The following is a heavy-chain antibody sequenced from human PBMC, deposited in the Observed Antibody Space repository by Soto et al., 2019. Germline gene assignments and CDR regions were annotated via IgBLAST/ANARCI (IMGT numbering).Heavy chain of an antibody. Sequence: GASVKVSCKASGYTFTGYYMHWVRQAPGQGREWMGWINPNSGGTNYAQKFQGWVTMTRDTSISTAYMELSRLRSDDTAVYYCARVRNYPGAYGMDVWGQGTTVTGSS. J-gene: IGHJ6*02. CDR2: INPNSGGT. CDR1: GYTFTGYY. CDR3: ARVRNYPGAYGMDV. D-gene: IGHD1-7*01. V-gene: IGHV1-2*04.